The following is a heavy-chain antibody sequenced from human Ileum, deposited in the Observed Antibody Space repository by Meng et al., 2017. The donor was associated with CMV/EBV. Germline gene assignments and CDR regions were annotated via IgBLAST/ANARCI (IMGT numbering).Heavy chain of an antibody. J-gene: IGHJ4*02. D-gene: IGHD3-22*01. Sequence: SVKVSCKTSGCPFNMYTISWVRQAPGQGLEWMGRIIPNLNVTSNAPKFEGRVSISADEPTGTVYMELSSLTSEDTAVYYCARGDSSGVASNWGQGTLVTVSS. CDR2: IIPNLNVT. CDR1: GCPFNMYT. V-gene: IGHV1-69*02. CDR3: ARGDSSGVASN.